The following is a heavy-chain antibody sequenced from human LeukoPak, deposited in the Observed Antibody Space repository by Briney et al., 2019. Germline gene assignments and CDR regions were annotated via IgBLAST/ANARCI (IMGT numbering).Heavy chain of an antibody. V-gene: IGHV4-59*11. CDR2: ILSRGLT. D-gene: IGHD3-10*01. Sequence: SSETLSLTCSVSGASTSLHYWSWIRQSPGKGLEWIGNILSRGLTHYNPSLKSRVTISGDTSKKQLSLKLTYVTAADTAVYYCAKSNGYGLVDIWGQGTLVTVSS. CDR1: GASTSLHY. J-gene: IGHJ3*02. CDR3: AKSNGYGLVDI.